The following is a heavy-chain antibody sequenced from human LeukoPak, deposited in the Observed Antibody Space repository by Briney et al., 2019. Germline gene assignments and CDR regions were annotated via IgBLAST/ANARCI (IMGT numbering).Heavy chain of an antibody. CDR1: GYSISNGYY. Sequence: PSETLSLTCTVSGYSISNGYYWGRIRPPPGKGLEVIGNLYHCGNTYYKASLKSRATISLDTSKNQFSLRLSSVTAAAPAVYYCARAYSGSFPYSGQGALGTVSS. J-gene: IGHJ4*02. CDR3: ARAYSGSFPY. CDR2: LYHCGNT. D-gene: IGHD1-26*01. V-gene: IGHV4-38-2*02.